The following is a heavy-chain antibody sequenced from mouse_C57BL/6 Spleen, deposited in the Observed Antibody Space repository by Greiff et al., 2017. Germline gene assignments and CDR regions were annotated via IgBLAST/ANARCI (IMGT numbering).Heavy chain of an antibody. D-gene: IGHD2-5*01. Sequence: EVQLVESGEGLVKPGGSLKLSCAASGFTFSSYAMSWVRQTPEKRLEWVAYIISGGDYIYYADTVKGRFTISRDNARNTLYLQMSSLKSEDTAMYYCTRDESNFWFAYWGQGTLVTVSA. J-gene: IGHJ3*01. V-gene: IGHV5-9-1*02. CDR2: IISGGDYI. CDR3: TRDESNFWFAY. CDR1: GFTFSSYA.